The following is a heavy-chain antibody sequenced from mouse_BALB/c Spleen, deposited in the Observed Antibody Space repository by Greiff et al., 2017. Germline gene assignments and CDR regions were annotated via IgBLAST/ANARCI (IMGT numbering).Heavy chain of an antibody. CDR2: ISDGGSYT. J-gene: IGHJ3*01. V-gene: IGHV5-4*02. D-gene: IGHD1-1*01. Sequence: EVMLVESGGGLVKPGGSLKLSCAASGFTFSDYYMYWVRQTPEKRLEWVATISDGGSYTYYPDSVKGRFTISRDNAKNNLYLQMSSLKSEDTAMYYCARDWYYGSRGFAYWGQGTLVTVSA. CDR1: GFTFSDYY. CDR3: ARDWYYGSRGFAY.